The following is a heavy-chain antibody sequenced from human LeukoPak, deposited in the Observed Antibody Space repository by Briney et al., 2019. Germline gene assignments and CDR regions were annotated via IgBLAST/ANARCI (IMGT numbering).Heavy chain of an antibody. V-gene: IGHV1-2*02. Sequence: GASVKVSCKASGYTFSGYYMHWVRQAPGQGLEWMGWINPNSGGTNFAQKFQGRVTMTRDMSTSTVYMELSSLRSEDAAVYYCAAATMVRGVIGAPDPWGQGTLVTVSS. J-gene: IGHJ5*02. CDR3: AAATMVRGVIGAPDP. CDR1: GYTFSGYY. CDR2: INPNSGGT. D-gene: IGHD3-10*01.